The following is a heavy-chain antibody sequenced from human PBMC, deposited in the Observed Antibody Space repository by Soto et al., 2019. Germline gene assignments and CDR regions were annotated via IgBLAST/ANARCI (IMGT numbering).Heavy chain of an antibody. J-gene: IGHJ4*02. CDR3: ARQGPTRIYGSGSYPDPEIDY. CDR1: GGSIRRSSYY. CDR2: IYYSGST. D-gene: IGHD3-10*01. Sequence: QLQLQESGPGLVKPSATLSLTCTVSGGSIRRSSYYWGWIRQPPGKGLEWIGSIYYSGSTYYNPSLKSRVTRSVDTSKNQFSLKLSSVTAADTAVYYCARQGPTRIYGSGSYPDPEIDYWGQGTLVTVSS. V-gene: IGHV4-39*01.